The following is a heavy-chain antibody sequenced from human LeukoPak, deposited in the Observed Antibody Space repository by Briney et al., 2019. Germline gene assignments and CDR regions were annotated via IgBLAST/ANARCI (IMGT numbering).Heavy chain of an antibody. CDR3: ARDRDYHDDRTDYYYNAFDI. CDR1: GFTFSNYW. V-gene: IGHV3-7*01. Sequence: PGGSLRLSCAGSGFTFSNYWMTWVRQAPGKGLEWVANVKQDESEKNYVDSVKGRFTISRDNAKSSLYLRMDSLRVEDTAVYYCARDRDYHDDRTDYYYNAFDIWGQGTTVTVSS. CDR2: VKQDESEK. J-gene: IGHJ3*02. D-gene: IGHD3-22*01.